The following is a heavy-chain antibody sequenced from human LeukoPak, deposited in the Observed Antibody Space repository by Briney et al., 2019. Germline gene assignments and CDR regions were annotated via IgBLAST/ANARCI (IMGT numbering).Heavy chain of an antibody. Sequence: TGGSLRLSCAASGFTVSSNYMSWVRQAPGKGLEWVSVIYSGGSTYYADSVKGRFTISRDNSKNTLYLQMNSLRAEDTAVYYCARQDYSGSYGPIYMDVWGKGTTVTVSS. D-gene: IGHD1-26*01. V-gene: IGHV3-66*04. CDR2: IYSGGST. CDR3: ARQDYSGSYGPIYMDV. J-gene: IGHJ6*03. CDR1: GFTVSSNY.